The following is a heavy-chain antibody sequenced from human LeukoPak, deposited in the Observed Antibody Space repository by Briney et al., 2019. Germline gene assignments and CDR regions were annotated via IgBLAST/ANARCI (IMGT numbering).Heavy chain of an antibody. CDR3: AKGPYNYYDSSGYPPPFDY. CDR1: GFTFSSYA. Sequence: PGGSLRLSCAASGFTFSSYAMSWVRQAPGKGLEWVSAISGSGGSTYYADSVKGRFTISRDNSKNTLYLQMNSLRAEDTAVYYCAKGPYNYYDSSGYPPPFDYWGQGTLVTVSS. V-gene: IGHV3-23*01. D-gene: IGHD3-22*01. CDR2: ISGSGGST. J-gene: IGHJ4*02.